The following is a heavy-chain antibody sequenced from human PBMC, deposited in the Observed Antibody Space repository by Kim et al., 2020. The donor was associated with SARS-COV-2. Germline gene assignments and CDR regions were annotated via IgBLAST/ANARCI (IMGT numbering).Heavy chain of an antibody. D-gene: IGHD3-10*01. Sequence: SVKGRFTISKDNAKNSLYLQMNSLGAEDTAVYYCAREGPLWFGELLSLDYWGQGTLVTVSS. V-gene: IGHV3-21*01. J-gene: IGHJ4*02. CDR3: AREGPLWFGELLSLDY.